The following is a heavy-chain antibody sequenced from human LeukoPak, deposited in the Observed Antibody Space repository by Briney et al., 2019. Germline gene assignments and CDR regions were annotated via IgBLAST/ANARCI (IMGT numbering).Heavy chain of an antibody. J-gene: IGHJ5*01. CDR2: IYPGDSDT. D-gene: IGHD2-15*01. Sequence: GESLKISCKGSGYSFTTSWIGWVRQMPGKGLEWMGIIYPGDSDTRYSPSFQGQVTISADKSFSTAYLQWSSLKASDTAMYYCARQEYCSGGSCYTWFDSWGQGTLVTVSS. CDR3: ARQEYCSGGSCYTWFDS. CDR1: GYSFTTSW. V-gene: IGHV5-51*01.